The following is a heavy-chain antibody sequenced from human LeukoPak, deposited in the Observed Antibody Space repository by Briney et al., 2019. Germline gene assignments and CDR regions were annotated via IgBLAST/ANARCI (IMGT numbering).Heavy chain of an antibody. D-gene: IGHD1-26*01. CDR1: GGSISSGNW. CDR3: ASGFRGSYRAFDI. CDR2: IYHSGST. Sequence: SGTLSLTCAVSGGSISSGNWWSWVRQPPGKGLEWIGEIYHSGSTNYNPSLKSRVTISVDKSKNQFSLKLSSVTAADTAVYYCASGFRGSYRAFDIWGQGTMVTVSS. V-gene: IGHV4-4*02. J-gene: IGHJ3*02.